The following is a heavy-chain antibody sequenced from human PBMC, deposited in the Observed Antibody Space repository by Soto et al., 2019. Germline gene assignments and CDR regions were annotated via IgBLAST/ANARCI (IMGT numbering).Heavy chain of an antibody. D-gene: IGHD3-16*01. CDR3: ARGLGGRMDD. CDR1: GTIFSSYT. Sequence: QVQLVQSGAEVKKPGSSVRVSCKASGTIFSSYTISWVRQAPGQGFEWMGRIIPILGETNSAQKFQGRVTLTADKSTNTAYMELNSPRLEDTALYYCARGLGGRMDDRGQGTTVTVS. V-gene: IGHV1-69*08. CDR2: IIPILGET. J-gene: IGHJ6*02.